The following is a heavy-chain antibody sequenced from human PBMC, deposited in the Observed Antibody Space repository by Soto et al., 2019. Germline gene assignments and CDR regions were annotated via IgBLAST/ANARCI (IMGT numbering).Heavy chain of an antibody. J-gene: IGHJ5*02. D-gene: IGHD2-15*01. CDR3: ARGHFDIVVVVAATSWFDP. Sequence: SETLSLTCAVSGYSISSGYYWSWIRQPPGKGLEWIGEINHSGSTNYNPPLKSRVTISVDTSKNQFSLKLSSVTAADTAVYYCARGHFDIVVVVAATSWFDPWGQGTLVTVSS. V-gene: IGHV4-34*01. CDR1: GYSISSGYY. CDR2: INHSGST.